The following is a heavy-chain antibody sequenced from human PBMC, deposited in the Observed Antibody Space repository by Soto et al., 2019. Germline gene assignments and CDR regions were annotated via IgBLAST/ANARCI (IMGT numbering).Heavy chain of an antibody. J-gene: IGHJ4*02. CDR1: GGSISSSHW. Sequence: QVQLQESGPGLVKPSGTLSLTCTVSGGSISSSHWWSWVRQPPGKGLEWIGVIFHSGTTNYNPSLKSRVTISMDKSNNQFSLKLSSVTAADTAVYYCARQLERGGLPEGFDYWGQGTLATVSS. CDR3: ARQLERGGLPEGFDY. V-gene: IGHV4-4*02. CDR2: IFHSGTT. D-gene: IGHD1-1*01.